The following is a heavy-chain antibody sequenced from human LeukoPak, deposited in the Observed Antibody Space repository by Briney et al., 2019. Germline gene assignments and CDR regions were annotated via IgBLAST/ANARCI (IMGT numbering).Heavy chain of an antibody. V-gene: IGHV4-31*03. Sequence: PSETLSLTCTVSGGSVSSGGYYWSWIRQHPGKGLEWIGYIYNNGNTFYNPSLKSRVIISLDTSKNQFSLSLSSVTAADTAVYYCARRSHHGSGSYYYYYYGMDVWGQGTTVTVSS. J-gene: IGHJ6*02. CDR3: ARRSHHGSGSYYYYYYGMDV. D-gene: IGHD3-10*01. CDR1: GGSVSSGGYY. CDR2: IYNNGNT.